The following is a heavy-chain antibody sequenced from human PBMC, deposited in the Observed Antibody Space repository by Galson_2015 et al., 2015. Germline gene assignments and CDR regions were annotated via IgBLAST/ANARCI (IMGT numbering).Heavy chain of an antibody. Sequence: TLSLPCTVSGGSISSGGYYWSWIRQHPGKGLEWIGYIYYSGSTYYDPSLKSRVTISVDTSKNQFSLRLSSVTAADTAVYYCARKTKNDILTGYPNWFDPWGQGTLVTVSS. CDR2: IYYSGST. CDR1: GGSISSGGYY. CDR3: ARKTKNDILTGYPNWFDP. V-gene: IGHV4-31*03. D-gene: IGHD3-9*01. J-gene: IGHJ5*02.